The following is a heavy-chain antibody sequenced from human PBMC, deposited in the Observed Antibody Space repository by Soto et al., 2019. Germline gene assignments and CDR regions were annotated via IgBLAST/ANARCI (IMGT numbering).Heavy chain of an antibody. CDR1: GGSINSSSYF. V-gene: IGHV4-39*01. J-gene: IGHJ5*02. CDR3: ARHYSSGSRNWFDP. Sequence: SETLSPTCSVSGGSINSSSYFWGWVRQPPGKGLEWIGSIYYSGSTYYNPSLRSRVTISVDTSKNQFSLKLSSVTAADTAVFYCARHYSSGSRNWFDPWGQGTLVTVSS. CDR2: IYYSGST. D-gene: IGHD6-19*01.